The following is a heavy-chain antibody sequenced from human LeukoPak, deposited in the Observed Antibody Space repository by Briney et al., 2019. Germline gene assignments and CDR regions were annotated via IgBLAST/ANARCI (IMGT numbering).Heavy chain of an antibody. CDR3: ARDGAHLGINWENDY. D-gene: IGHD3-16*01. V-gene: IGHV1-8*02. CDR2: INPGSDNT. J-gene: IGHJ4*02. Sequence: GASVKVSCKASGYTITDYYLHWVRQATGQGLEWMGRINPGSDNTDYAQKFQGRVTMTKDTSKSTVYMELSSLRSEDAAIYYCARDGAHLGINWENDYWGQGTLVTVSS. CDR1: GYTITDYY.